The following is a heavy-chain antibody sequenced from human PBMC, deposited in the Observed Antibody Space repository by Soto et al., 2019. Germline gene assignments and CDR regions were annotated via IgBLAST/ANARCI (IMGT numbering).Heavy chain of an antibody. D-gene: IGHD3-10*01. CDR1: GFSLSTSGVG. CDR2: IYWNDDK. CDR3: AHTLGGEFSP. J-gene: IGHJ5*02. Sequence: QITLKESGPTLVKPTQTLTLTCTFSGFSLSTSGVGVGWIRYRPGKALEWLALIYWNDDKRYSPSLESRLTITKDTSKYQVVLTMTNMDPVDTATYCSAHTLGGEFSPWGQGTLVTFSS. V-gene: IGHV2-5*01.